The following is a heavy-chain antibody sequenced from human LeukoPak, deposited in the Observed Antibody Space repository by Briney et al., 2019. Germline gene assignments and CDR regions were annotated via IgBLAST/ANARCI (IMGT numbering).Heavy chain of an antibody. CDR3: ARSSLGTITAGPFDY. D-gene: IGHD5-12*01. J-gene: IGHJ4*02. Sequence: AASVTVSCTASGYTFSSYGIAWVRQAPGQGLEWMGWISGYNGNTNYAQKLQGRVSMTTDTSTTTAYMELRSLTSDDTALYYCARSSLGTITAGPFDYWGQGTLVTVSS. CDR1: GYTFSSYG. CDR2: ISGYNGNT. V-gene: IGHV1-18*01.